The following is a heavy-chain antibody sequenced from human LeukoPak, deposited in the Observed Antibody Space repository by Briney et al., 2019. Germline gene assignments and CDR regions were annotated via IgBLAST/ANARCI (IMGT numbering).Heavy chain of an antibody. V-gene: IGHV4-34*01. D-gene: IGHD4-17*01. J-gene: IGHJ5*02. CDR2: INHSGST. CDR1: GGSLSGYY. Sequence: SETLSLTCAVYGGSLSGYYWSWIRQPPGKGLEWIGEINHSGSTNYNPSLKSRVTISVDTSKNQFPLKLSSVTAADTAVFYCASTYGVYATGNNWFDPWGQGTLVTVSS. CDR3: ASTYGVYATGNNWFDP.